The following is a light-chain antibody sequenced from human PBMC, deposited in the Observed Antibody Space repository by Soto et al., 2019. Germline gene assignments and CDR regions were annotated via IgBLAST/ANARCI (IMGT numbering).Light chain of an antibody. V-gene: IGKV3D-15*01. CDR2: GAS. Sequence: EVVMTQSPATLSVSPGERATLSCRASQSVSSNLAWYQQKPGQAPRLLIYGASSRATGIPDRFSGSGSGTDFTLTNSRLEPEDFAVYYCQQYNNWPPSSFGQGTKVDIK. J-gene: IGKJ1*01. CDR1: QSVSSN. CDR3: QQYNNWPPSS.